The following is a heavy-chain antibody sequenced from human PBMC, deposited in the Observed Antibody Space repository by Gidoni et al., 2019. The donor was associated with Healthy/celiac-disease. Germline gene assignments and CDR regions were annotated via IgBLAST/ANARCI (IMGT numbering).Heavy chain of an antibody. CDR2: VIPILGIA. CDR1: GGTFSSYT. J-gene: IGHJ3*02. V-gene: IGHV1-69*02. CDR3: ARAYTLTGYPNDAFAI. D-gene: IGHD3-9*01. Sequence: QVQLGQSGAEVKKPGSSVKVSCKASGGTFSSYTISWVRQAPGQGLEWMGRVIPILGIANYAQKFQGRVTITADKSTSTAYMELSSLRSEDTAVYYCARAYTLTGYPNDAFAIWGQGTMVTVSS.